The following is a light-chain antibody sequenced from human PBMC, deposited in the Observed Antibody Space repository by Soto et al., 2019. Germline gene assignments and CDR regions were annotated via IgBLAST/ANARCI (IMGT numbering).Light chain of an antibody. V-gene: IGKV3-20*01. J-gene: IGKJ2*01. CDR1: QSVSSSY. Sequence: EIVLTQSPGTLSLSPGERATLSCRASQSVSSSYLAWYQQKPGQAPMLLIYGASSRATGIPDRFSGSGSGTDFTLTVSRLEPEDFAVYYCHQYGSSSYTFGEGNKLVSK. CDR3: HQYGSSSYT. CDR2: GAS.